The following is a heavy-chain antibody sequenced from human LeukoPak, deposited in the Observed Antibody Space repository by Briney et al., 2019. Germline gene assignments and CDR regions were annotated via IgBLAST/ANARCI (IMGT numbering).Heavy chain of an antibody. V-gene: IGHV4-61*01. D-gene: IGHD2-8*02. CDR3: ARGVLVGATGHHFAY. Sequence: SETLSLTCTVSGASVSRGSYYCSWIRQPPGEGLEWLGYVRSSGSSNYNPSLKSRVAILVDTPKNQFTLKLSSVTAADTAVYYCARGVLVGATGHHFAYWGQGTLVTVSS. CDR1: GASVSRGSYY. J-gene: IGHJ4*02. CDR2: VRSSGSS.